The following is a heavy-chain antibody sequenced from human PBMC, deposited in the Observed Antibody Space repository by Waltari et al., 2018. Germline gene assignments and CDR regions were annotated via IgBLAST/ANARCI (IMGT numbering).Heavy chain of an antibody. J-gene: IGHJ4*02. CDR1: GFTFSRYW. D-gene: IGHD2-2*01. CDR3: AKSRGFEY. V-gene: IGHV3-7*01. CDR2: INYDGSQK. Sequence: EVQLVESGGGLVQPGGSLRHSCGASGFTFSRYWMSWVRQTPGKGLEWVANINYDGSQKYYADSVKGRFTISRDNAKNSLYLQMNSLRVEDTAVYYCAKSRGFEYWGQGTLITVSS.